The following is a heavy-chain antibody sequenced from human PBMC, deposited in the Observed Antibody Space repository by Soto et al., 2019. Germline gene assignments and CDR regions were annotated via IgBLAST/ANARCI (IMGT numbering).Heavy chain of an antibody. D-gene: IGHD2-15*01. J-gene: IGHJ6*02. V-gene: IGHV2-5*02. Sequence: QITVKESGPTLLNPTQTLTLTCIFSGFSLTTSGVGVAWIRQPPGKALEWLALMYWDGDKRYSPLLKSRLTITKGTSENQVILTLTNVDPVDTGTYYCAHKGGRGAGMDVWGQGTTVTVSS. CDR3: AHKGGRGAGMDV. CDR1: GFSLTTSGVG. CDR2: MYWDGDK.